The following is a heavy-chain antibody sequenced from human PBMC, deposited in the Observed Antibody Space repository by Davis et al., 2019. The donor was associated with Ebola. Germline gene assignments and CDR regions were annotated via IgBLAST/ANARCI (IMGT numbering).Heavy chain of an antibody. J-gene: IGHJ4*02. CDR3: ARAAGDRDIVLVPAARRIFDY. D-gene: IGHD2-2*01. CDR2: IKQDGSEK. V-gene: IGHV3-7*01. Sequence: PGGSLRLSCAASGFTFSSYGMHWVRQAPGKGLEWVANIKQDGSEKYYVDSVKGRFTFSRDNAKNSLYLQMNSLRAEDTAVYYCARAAGDRDIVLVPAARRIFDYWGQGTLVTVSS. CDR1: GFTFSSYG.